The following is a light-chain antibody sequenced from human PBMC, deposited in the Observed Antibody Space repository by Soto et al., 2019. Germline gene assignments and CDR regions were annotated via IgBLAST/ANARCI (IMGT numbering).Light chain of an antibody. V-gene: IGLV2-23*02. Sequence: QSVLTQPASVTGSPGQSITISCTGTSSDVGSHNLVSWYQQHPGQAPKLMIYEVSKRPLGVSARFSASKSGNTASLTISGLQAEDEADYYCCSYVGSRAVFGGGTKLTVL. CDR1: SSDVGSHNL. CDR2: EVS. CDR3: CSYVGSRAV. J-gene: IGLJ7*01.